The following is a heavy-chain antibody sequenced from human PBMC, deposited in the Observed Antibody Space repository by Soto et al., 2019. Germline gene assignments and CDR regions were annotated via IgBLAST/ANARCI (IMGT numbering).Heavy chain of an antibody. Sequence: QVQLVQSGAEVKKPGSSVKVSCKASGGTFSSYAISWVRQAPGQGLGWMGGIIPIFGTANYAQKCQGRVTITADESKSTAYMELSSLRSEDTAVYYCARCYSSSAALDIGGQLTMVTVSS. CDR2: IIPIFGTA. CDR1: GGTFSSYA. V-gene: IGHV1-69*01. J-gene: IGHJ3*02. D-gene: IGHD6-13*01. CDR3: ARCYSSSAALDI.